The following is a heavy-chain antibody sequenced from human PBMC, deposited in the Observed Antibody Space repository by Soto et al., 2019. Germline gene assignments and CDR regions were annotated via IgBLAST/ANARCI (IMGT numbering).Heavy chain of an antibody. J-gene: IGHJ5*02. CDR3: ARSDWFDT. CDR2: IKSDGSST. V-gene: IGHV3-74*03. CDR1: GFTFSVYW. Sequence: PGGSLRLSCAASGFTFSVYWMHWVRQAPGKGLVWVSRIKSDGSSTMYADSVKGRFTISRDNAKNTLYLQMNSLRAEDTAVYYCARSDWFDTWGQGTLVTVSS.